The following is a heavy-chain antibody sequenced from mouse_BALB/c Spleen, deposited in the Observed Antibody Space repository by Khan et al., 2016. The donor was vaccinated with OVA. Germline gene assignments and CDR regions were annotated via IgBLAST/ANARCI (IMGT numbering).Heavy chain of an antibody. J-gene: IGHJ3*01. Sequence: VQLKESGPGLVKPSQSLSLTGTVTGYSITSDYAWNWIRQFPGNKLEWMGYINYSGGTSYLPSLKSRISITRDTSKNQFFLQLNSVTTEDSATYYCARWFTYWGQGTLVTVS. CDR2: INYSGGT. CDR3: ARWFTY. CDR1: GYSITSDYA. V-gene: IGHV3-2*02.